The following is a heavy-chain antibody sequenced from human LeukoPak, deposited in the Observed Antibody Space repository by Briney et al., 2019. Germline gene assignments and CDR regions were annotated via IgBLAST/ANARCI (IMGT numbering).Heavy chain of an antibody. V-gene: IGHV3-21*04. Sequence: GGSLRLSCAASGFTFSSYSMNWVRQAPGKGLEWVSSISSSSSYIYYADSVKGRFTISRDNAKNSLYLQMNSLRAEDTALYYCVKASSSSPQYNWFDAWGQGTLVTVSS. CDR1: GFTFSSYS. J-gene: IGHJ5*02. CDR2: ISSSSSYI. CDR3: VKASSSSPQYNWFDA. D-gene: IGHD6-6*01.